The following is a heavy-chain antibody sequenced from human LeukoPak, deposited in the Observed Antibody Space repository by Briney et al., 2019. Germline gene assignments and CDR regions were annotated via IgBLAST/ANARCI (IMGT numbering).Heavy chain of an antibody. V-gene: IGHV3-21*04. Sequence: GGSLRLSCAASGFTFSSYSMNWVRQAPGKGLEWVSSISSSSSYIYYADSVKGRFTISRDNAKNSLYLQMNSLRAEDTALYYCVKASSSSPQYNWFDAWGQGTLVTVSS. CDR1: GFTFSSYS. J-gene: IGHJ5*02. CDR2: ISSSSSYI. CDR3: VKASSSSPQYNWFDA. D-gene: IGHD6-6*01.